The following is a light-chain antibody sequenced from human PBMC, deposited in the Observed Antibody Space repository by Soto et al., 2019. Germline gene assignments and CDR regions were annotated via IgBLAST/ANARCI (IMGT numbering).Light chain of an antibody. CDR1: QSFSSY. V-gene: IGKV3-11*01. Sequence: EIVLTQSRATLSLSPGERGTLSFRSSQSFSSYLAWYQQKPGQAPRLLIYDASHRAAGIPARFSGSGFGTDFTLTISSLEPEDAAVYYCQQRSNWPPITFGQGTRLEI. J-gene: IGKJ5*01. CDR3: QQRSNWPPIT. CDR2: DAS.